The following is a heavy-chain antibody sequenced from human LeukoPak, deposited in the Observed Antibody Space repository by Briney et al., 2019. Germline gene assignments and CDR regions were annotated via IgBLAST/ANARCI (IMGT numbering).Heavy chain of an antibody. CDR1: GFTFSDHY. CDR2: IRNKANSYTT. D-gene: IGHD6-13*01. J-gene: IGHJ4*02. V-gene: IGHV3-72*01. Sequence: GGSLRLSCAGSGFTFSDHYMDWVRQAPGQGLGWVGRIRNKANSYTTEYAASVKGRFTISRDDRRNSVYLQMNSLKTEDMAVYYCTTSNSYSSSWYYFDYWGQGTLVTVSS. CDR3: TTSNSYSSSWYYFDY.